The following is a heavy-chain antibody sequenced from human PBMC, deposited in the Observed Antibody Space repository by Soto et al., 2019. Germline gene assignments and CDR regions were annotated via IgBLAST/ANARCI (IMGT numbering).Heavy chain of an antibody. Sequence: SETLSLTCTVSGGSISSSSYYWGWIRQPPGKGLEWIGSIYYSGSTYYNPSLKSRVTISVDTSKNQFSLKLSSVTAADTAVYYCARLGGEGIAARPFDYWGQGTLVTVSS. V-gene: IGHV4-39*01. J-gene: IGHJ4*02. CDR3: ARLGGEGIAARPFDY. CDR2: IYYSGST. D-gene: IGHD6-6*01. CDR1: GGSISSSSYY.